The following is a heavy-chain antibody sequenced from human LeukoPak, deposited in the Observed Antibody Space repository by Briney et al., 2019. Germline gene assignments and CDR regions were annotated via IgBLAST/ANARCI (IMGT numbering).Heavy chain of an antibody. CDR3: ATGETGSTLGGY. V-gene: IGHV4-59*01. CDR1: GGPLSAYY. J-gene: IGHJ4*02. Sequence: SETLSLTCTVSGGPLSAYYWTWIRQPPGKGLEWIGYIYDSGSTNYNPSLKSRVTISVDTSKNQFSLRLTSVTAADTAVYYCATGETGSTLGGYWGQGTLVTVSS. CDR2: IYDSGST. D-gene: IGHD1-1*01.